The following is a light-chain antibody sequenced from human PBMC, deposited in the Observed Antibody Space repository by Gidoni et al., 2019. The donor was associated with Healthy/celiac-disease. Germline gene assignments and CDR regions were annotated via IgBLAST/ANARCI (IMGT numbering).Light chain of an antibody. J-gene: IGKJ2*01. CDR1: QSISSY. CDR2: AAS. Sequence: DIQMTQSPSSLSASVGDRVTITCRASQSISSYLTWYQQKPGKAPKLLIYAASSLQSGVPSRFSGRGSVTDFTLTISSLQPEDFATYYCQQSYSILAFGQGTKLEIK. V-gene: IGKV1-39*01. CDR3: QQSYSILA.